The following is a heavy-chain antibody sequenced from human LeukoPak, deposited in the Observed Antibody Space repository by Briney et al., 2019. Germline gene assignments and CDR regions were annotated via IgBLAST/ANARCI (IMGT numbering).Heavy chain of an antibody. Sequence: GGSLRLSCAASGFTFSSYAMTWVRQAPGKELEWVSAISGSGGSTYYADSVKGRFTISRDNSKNTLYLQMNSLRAEDTAVYYCAKDLGAAAGPAHYWGQGTLVTVSS. CDR1: GFTFSSYA. D-gene: IGHD6-13*01. CDR2: ISGSGGST. J-gene: IGHJ4*02. V-gene: IGHV3-23*01. CDR3: AKDLGAAAGPAHY.